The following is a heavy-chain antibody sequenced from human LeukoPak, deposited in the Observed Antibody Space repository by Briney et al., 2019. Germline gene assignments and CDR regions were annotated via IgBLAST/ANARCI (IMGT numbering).Heavy chain of an antibody. CDR3: ARDWAKYQLLRRPNWFDP. V-gene: IGHV1-2*02. J-gene: IGHJ5*02. D-gene: IGHD2-2*01. CDR2: INPNSGGT. CDR1: GYTFTGYY. Sequence: ASVKVSCKASGYTFTGYYMHWVRQAPGQGLEWMGWINPNSGGTNYAQKLQGRVTMTTDTSTSTAYMELRSLRSDDTAVYYCARDWAKYQLLRRPNWFDPWGQGTLVTVSS.